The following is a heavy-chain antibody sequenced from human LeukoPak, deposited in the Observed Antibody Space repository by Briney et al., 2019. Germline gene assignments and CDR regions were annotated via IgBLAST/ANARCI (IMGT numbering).Heavy chain of an antibody. CDR3: ARAYSSSWYFDY. J-gene: IGHJ4*02. CDR2: ISSSGSTI. V-gene: IGHV3-48*04. CDR1: GFTFRSYG. D-gene: IGHD6-13*01. Sequence: GGSLRLSCAASGFTFRSYGLSWFRQAPGKGLEWVSYISSSGSTIYYADSVKGRFTISRDNAKNSLYLQMNSLRAEDTAVYYCARAYSSSWYFDYWGQGTLVTVSS.